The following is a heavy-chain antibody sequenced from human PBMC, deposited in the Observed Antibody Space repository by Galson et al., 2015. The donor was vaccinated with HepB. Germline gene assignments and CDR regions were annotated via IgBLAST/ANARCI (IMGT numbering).Heavy chain of an antibody. V-gene: IGHV4-39*01. Sequence: LSLTCSVSGGSISSSSYYWGWIRQPPGKGLEWIGNIYYNGITYYNPSLKSRVTFSVDTSKNEFSLKLNSVTAADTAVYYCARRCNGGGCYYYYAMDVWGQGTTVAVSS. J-gene: IGHJ6*02. CDR2: IYYNGIT. CDR1: GGSISSSSYY. D-gene: IGHD6-19*01. CDR3: ARRCNGGGCYYYYAMDV.